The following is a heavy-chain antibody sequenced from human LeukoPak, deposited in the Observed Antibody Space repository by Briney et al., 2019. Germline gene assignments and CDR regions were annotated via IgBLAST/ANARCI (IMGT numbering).Heavy chain of an antibody. V-gene: IGHV3-74*01. CDR1: GFTFSSYW. J-gene: IGHJ4*02. Sequence: PGRSLRLSCAASGFTFSSYWMHWVRQAPGKGLVWVSRINSDGSSTSYADSVKGRFTISRDNSKTTVFLQMNSLRAEDTAVYYCAVSVRFERVWHYFNNWGQGTQVTVSS. D-gene: IGHD3-9*01. CDR3: AVSVRFERVWHYFNN. CDR2: INSDGSST.